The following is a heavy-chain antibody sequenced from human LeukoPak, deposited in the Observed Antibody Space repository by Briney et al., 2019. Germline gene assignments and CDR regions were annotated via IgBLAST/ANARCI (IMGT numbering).Heavy chain of an antibody. CDR3: AKPAYAGYYYYMDV. D-gene: IGHD3-16*01. V-gene: IGHV3-30*18. J-gene: IGHJ6*03. Sequence: GSLRLSCAASGFTFSSYGMHWVRQAPGKGLEWVALISYDGSNKYYADSVKGRFTISRDNSKNTLYLQMNSLRVEDTAVYYCAKPAYAGYYYYMDVWGKGTTVTVSS. CDR2: ISYDGSNK. CDR1: GFTFSSYG.